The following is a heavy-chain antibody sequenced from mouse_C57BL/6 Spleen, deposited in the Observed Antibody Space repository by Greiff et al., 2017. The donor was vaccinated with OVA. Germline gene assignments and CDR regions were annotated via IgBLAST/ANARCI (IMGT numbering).Heavy chain of an antibody. Sequence: VQLQESGPGLVQPSQSLSITCTVSGFSLTSYGVHWVRQSPGKGLEWLGVIWRGGSTDYNAAFMSRLSITKDNSKSQVFFKMNSLQADDTAIYDGAIPTTVVARGYAMDYWGQGTSVTVSS. V-gene: IGHV2-5*01. CDR1: GFSLTSYG. CDR2: IWRGGST. CDR3: AIPTTVVARGYAMDY. J-gene: IGHJ4*01. D-gene: IGHD1-1*01.